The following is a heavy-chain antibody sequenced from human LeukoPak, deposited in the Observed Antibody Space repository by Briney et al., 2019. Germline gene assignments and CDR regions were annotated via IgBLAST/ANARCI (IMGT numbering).Heavy chain of an antibody. Sequence: SETLSLTCTVSGGSISSYYWSWIRQPAGKGLEWIGRIYTSGSTNYNPSLKSRVTMSVDTSKNQFSLKLSSVTAADTAVYYCARGIKGGLYPNWFDPWGQGTLVTVSS. CDR1: GGSISSYY. D-gene: IGHD3-10*01. CDR3: ARGIKGGLYPNWFDP. J-gene: IGHJ5*02. V-gene: IGHV4-4*07. CDR2: IYTSGST.